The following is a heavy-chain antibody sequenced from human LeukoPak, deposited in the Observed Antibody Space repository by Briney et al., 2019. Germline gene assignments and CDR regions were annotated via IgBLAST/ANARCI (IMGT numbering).Heavy chain of an antibody. D-gene: IGHD3-3*01. CDR1: GGSISSYY. J-gene: IGHJ4*02. V-gene: IGHV4-59*01. CDR3: AREISDYDFWSGYYKTHFDY. Sequence: SETLSLTCTVSGGSISSYYWSWIRQPPGKGLEWIGYIYYSGSTNYNPSLKSRVTISVDTSKNQFSLKLSSVTAADTAVYYCAREISDYDFWSGYYKTHFDYWGQGTLVTVSS. CDR2: IYYSGST.